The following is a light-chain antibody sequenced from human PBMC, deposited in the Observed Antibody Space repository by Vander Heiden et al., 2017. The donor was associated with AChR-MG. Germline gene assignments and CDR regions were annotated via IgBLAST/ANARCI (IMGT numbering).Light chain of an antibody. CDR2: VNGDGSH. CDR3: QTWGAGIVV. V-gene: IGLV4-69*02. J-gene: IGLJ2*01. Sequence: QLVVTQSPSASASLGPSVKLTCTLHRGRSAYAIAWHQQLPEQRPRFLMRVNGDGSHSKGDGIPDRFSGSSSGTERYLTISSLQSKDEADYCCQTWGAGIVVFGGGTKLTVL. CDR1: RGRSAYA.